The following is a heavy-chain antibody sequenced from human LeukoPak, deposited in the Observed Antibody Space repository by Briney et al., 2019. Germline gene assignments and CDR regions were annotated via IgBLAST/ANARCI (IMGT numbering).Heavy chain of an antibody. CDR3: ARDHYCSGWYEH. Sequence: GGSLRLSCAASGFTFSSYAMHWVRQAPGKGLEGVAVISYDGSNTYYADSVKGRFTISRDNSKNTLYLQMNSLRAEDTAVYYCARDHYCSGWYEHWGQGTLVTVSS. CDR2: ISYDGSNT. CDR1: GFTFSSYA. V-gene: IGHV3-30*04. J-gene: IGHJ1*01. D-gene: IGHD6-19*01.